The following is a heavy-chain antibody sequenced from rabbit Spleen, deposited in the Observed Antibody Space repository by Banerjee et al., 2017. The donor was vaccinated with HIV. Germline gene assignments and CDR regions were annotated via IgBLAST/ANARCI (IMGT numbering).Heavy chain of an antibody. V-gene: IGHV1S45*01. CDR2: INTATGKS. CDR3: ARDLVGVIGWNFGW. Sequence: QEQLEESGGGLVKPEGSLTLTCKASGFSFSDRDVMCWVRQAPGKGLEWIACINTATGKSVYATWASGRFTISRTSSTTVTLRMTSLTAADRATYFCARDLVGVIGWNFGWWGPGTLVTVS. J-gene: IGHJ4*01. D-gene: IGHD1-1*01. CDR1: GFSFSDRDV.